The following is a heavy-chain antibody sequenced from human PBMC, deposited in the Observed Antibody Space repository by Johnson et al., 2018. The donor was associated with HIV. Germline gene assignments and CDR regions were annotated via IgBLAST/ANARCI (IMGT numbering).Heavy chain of an antibody. CDR3: ARVNYDFWSCQGPFDI. CDR1: GFTFNTYW. J-gene: IGHJ3*02. D-gene: IGHD3-3*01. CDR2: IKEDGSEK. Sequence: VQLVESGGGLVQPGESLKLSCAASGFTFNTYWMTWVRQVPGKGLEWVANIKEDGSEKYYVDSVKGRFTISRDNAKNSLYLQINSLRAEDTAVYYCARVNYDFWSCQGPFDIWGQGTMVTVSS. V-gene: IGHV3-7*05.